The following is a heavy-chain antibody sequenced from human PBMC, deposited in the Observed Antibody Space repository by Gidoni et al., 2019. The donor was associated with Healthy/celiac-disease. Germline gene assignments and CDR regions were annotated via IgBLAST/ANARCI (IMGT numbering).Heavy chain of an antibody. Sequence: EVQLVESGGGLVQPGGSRGPSWAAPGLTFSSYDMPWVRQATGKGLEWVSAIGTAGDPYYPGSVKGRFTISRENAKNSLYLQMNSLRAGDTAVYYCARAGRGHKGAFDIWGQGTMVTVSS. CDR2: IGTAGDP. CDR3: ARAGRGHKGAFDI. V-gene: IGHV3-13*05. CDR1: GLTFSSYD. J-gene: IGHJ3*02.